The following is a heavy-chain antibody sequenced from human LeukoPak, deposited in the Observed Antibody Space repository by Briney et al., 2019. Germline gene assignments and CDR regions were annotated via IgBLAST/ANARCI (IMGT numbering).Heavy chain of an antibody. CDR1: GGSLTRYY. D-gene: IGHD2-2*01. CDR2: IYYSGGT. J-gene: IGHJ5*02. V-gene: IGHV4-59*01. Sequence: SETLSLTCTVSGGSLTRYYWSWIPQPPGEGLECLGYIYYSGGTTYNPSLKSRVTISVDTSKNQFSLKLSSVTAADTAVYYCARERADLYCSSTSCTYENWFDPWGQGTLVTVSS. CDR3: ARERADLYCSSTSCTYENWFDP.